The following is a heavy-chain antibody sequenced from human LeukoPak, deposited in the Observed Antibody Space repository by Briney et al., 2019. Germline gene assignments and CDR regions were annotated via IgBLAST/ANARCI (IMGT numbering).Heavy chain of an antibody. V-gene: IGHV3-30*02. CDR2: IRYYGSNK. CDR3: ASLFYGDYDY. CDR1: GFTFSIYG. J-gene: IGHJ4*02. Sequence: GGSLRLSCAASGFTFSIYGMLGPPQAPGKGLVGVAFIRYYGSNKYYADSVKGRFTISRDNSKNTLYLQMDSLRADYTAVYYCASLFYGDYDYWGQGTLVTVSS. D-gene: IGHD4-17*01.